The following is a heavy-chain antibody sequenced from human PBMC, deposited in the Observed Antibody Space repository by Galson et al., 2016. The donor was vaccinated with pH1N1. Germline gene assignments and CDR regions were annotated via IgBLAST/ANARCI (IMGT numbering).Heavy chain of an antibody. CDR1: GGTLSRHT. CDR3: VTETGSSGMDV. V-gene: IGHV1-69*02. J-gene: IGHJ6*02. D-gene: IGHD3-10*01. CDR2: ILPIVGIT. Sequence: SVKVSCKASGGTLSRHTISWVRQAPGQGLEWMGRILPIVGITNYAKKLQGRVTIIADRFTSTVSIELSGLTSDDTAVYYCVTETGSSGMDVWDQGTTVTVSS.